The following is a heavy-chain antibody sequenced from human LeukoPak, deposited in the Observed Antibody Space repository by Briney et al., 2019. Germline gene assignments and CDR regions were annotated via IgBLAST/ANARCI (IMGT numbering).Heavy chain of an antibody. CDR1: GYTFTGYW. D-gene: IGHD5-18*01. CDR2: ISAYNGNT. CDR3: ARLDTAMAPAV. V-gene: IGHV1-18*04. Sequence: ASVKVSCKAFGYTFTGYWMHWVRQAPGRGLEWMGWISAYNGNTNYAQKLQGRVNMTTDTSTSTAYMELRSLRSDDTAVYYCARLDTAMAPAVWGQGTLVTVSS. J-gene: IGHJ4*02.